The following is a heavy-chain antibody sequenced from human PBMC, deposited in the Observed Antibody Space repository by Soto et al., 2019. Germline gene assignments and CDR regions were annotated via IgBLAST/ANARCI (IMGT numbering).Heavy chain of an antibody. D-gene: IGHD3-22*01. J-gene: IGHJ4*02. CDR2: TYYRSRWYD. V-gene: IGHV6-1*01. CDR3: ARANDPSGNYIQYFDY. Sequence: PSHTLSLTCAISGYSVSSNSAAWNWIRQSPSRGLEWLGRTYYRSRWYDDYAESVRGRIAVNPDTSKNQFSLQLNSVTPEDTAVYFCARANDPSGNYIQYFDYWGQGTLVTVSS. CDR1: GYSVSSNSAA.